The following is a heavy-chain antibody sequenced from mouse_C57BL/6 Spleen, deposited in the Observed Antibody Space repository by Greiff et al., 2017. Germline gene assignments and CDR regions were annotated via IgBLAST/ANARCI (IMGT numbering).Heavy chain of an antibody. CDR2: INPNYGTT. D-gene: IGHD1-1*01. CDR3: ARSRHYYGSSPAWFAY. V-gene: IGHV1-39*01. Sequence: VHVKQSGPELVKPGASVKISCKASGYSFTDYNMNWVKQSNGKSLEWIGVINPNYGTTSYNQKFKGKATLTVDQSSSTAYMQLNSLTSEDSAVYYCARSRHYYGSSPAWFAYWGQGTLVTVSA. CDR1: GYSFTDYN. J-gene: IGHJ3*01.